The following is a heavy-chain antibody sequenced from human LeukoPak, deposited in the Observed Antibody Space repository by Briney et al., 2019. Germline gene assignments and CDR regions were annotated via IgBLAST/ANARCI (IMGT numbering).Heavy chain of an antibody. CDR2: IIPIFGTA. V-gene: IGHV1-69*06. J-gene: IGHJ3*02. Sequence: GASVKVSCKASGYTFTDYYMHWVRQAPGQGLEWMGGIIPIFGTANYAQKFQGRVTITADKSTSTAYMELSSLRSEDTAVYYCAREGYSRAPSDAFDIWGQGTMVTVSS. CDR1: GYTFTDYY. D-gene: IGHD6-13*01. CDR3: AREGYSRAPSDAFDI.